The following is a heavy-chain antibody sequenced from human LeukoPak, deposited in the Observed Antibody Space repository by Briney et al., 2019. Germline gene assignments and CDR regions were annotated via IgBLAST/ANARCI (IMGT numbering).Heavy chain of an antibody. CDR1: GFTFSSYW. D-gene: IGHD3-22*01. Sequence: PGGSLRLSCAASGFTFSSYWMSWVRQAPGKGLEWVANIKQDGSEKYYVDSVKGRFTISRDNAKNSLYLQMNSLRAEDTAVYYCARDGAKWLRAFDIWGQGTMVTVSS. V-gene: IGHV3-7*01. CDR2: IKQDGSEK. J-gene: IGHJ3*02. CDR3: ARDGAKWLRAFDI.